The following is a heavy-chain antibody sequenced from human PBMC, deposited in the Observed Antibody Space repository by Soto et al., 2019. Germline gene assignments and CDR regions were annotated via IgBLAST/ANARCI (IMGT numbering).Heavy chain of an antibody. CDR3: ARVLTMVRGVRPGGLDV. D-gene: IGHD3-10*01. V-gene: IGHV3-74*01. J-gene: IGHJ6*02. Sequence: GGSLRLFCAASGFTFSSYWMHWVRQAPGKGLVWVSRINSDGSSTSYADSVKGRFTISRDNAKNTLYLQMNSLRAEDTAVYYCARVLTMVRGVRPGGLDVWGQGTTVTVSS. CDR2: INSDGSST. CDR1: GFTFSSYW.